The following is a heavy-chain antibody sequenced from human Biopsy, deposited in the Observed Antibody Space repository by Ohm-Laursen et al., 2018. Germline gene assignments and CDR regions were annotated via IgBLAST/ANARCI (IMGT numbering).Heavy chain of an antibody. CDR1: GGSISSYQ. Sequence: GTLSLTCTVSGGSISSYQWTWIRQPPGKGLEWIGYLYNTGGTNYNPSLKGRVTISVDTSKNQFSLRLNSVTAADTAVYYCARATNSTGWPYYYFYGMDVWGQGTTVTVSS. CDR2: LYNTGGT. V-gene: IGHV4-59*01. J-gene: IGHJ6*02. D-gene: IGHD2/OR15-2a*01. CDR3: ARATNSTGWPYYYFYGMDV.